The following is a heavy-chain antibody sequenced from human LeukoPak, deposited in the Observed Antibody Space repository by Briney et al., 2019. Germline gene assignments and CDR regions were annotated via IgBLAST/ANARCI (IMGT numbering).Heavy chain of an antibody. J-gene: IGHJ4*02. CDR2: IIPIFGTA. D-gene: IGHD3-22*01. Sequence: SVKVSCKASGGTFSSYAISWVRQASGQWLELMGGIIPIFGTANYAQKFQGRVTITADESTSTAYMELSSLRSEDTAVYYCARDHPTIDDSSGYYLAYWGQGTLVTVSS. CDR1: GGTFSSYA. V-gene: IGHV1-69*13. CDR3: ARDHPTIDDSSGYYLAY.